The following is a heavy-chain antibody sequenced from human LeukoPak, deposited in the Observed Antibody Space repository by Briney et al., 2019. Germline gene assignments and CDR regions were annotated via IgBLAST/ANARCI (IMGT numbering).Heavy chain of an antibody. Sequence: ASVKVSCKASGYTCTSYDINWGRQATGQGLEWMGWMNPNSGNAGYAQKFQGRVTIPRNTSISTAYMELSSLRSEDTAVYYCAREDYYDSGSNDYWGQGTLVTVSS. CDR2: MNPNSGNA. V-gene: IGHV1-8*03. J-gene: IGHJ4*02. CDR1: GYTCTSYD. D-gene: IGHD3-22*01. CDR3: AREDYYDSGSNDY.